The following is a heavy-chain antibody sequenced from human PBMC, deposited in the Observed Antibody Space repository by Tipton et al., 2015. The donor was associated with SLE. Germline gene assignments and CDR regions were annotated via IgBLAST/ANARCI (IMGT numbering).Heavy chain of an antibody. CDR2: TYSSGTT. CDR1: GGSFSGYY. J-gene: IGHJ4*02. CDR3: ARGTALVFDY. D-gene: IGHD5-18*01. V-gene: IGHV4-31*11. Sequence: TLSLTCAVYGGSFSGYYWSWIRQHPGKGLEWIGYTYSSGTTYYNPSLKSRVTISVDTSKNQFSLNLRSVTAADSAVYYCARGTALVFDYWGQGTLVAVSS.